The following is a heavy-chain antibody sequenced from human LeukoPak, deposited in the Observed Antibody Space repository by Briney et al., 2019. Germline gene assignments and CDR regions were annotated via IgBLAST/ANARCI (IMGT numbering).Heavy chain of an antibody. CDR2: ISSSSSYI. V-gene: IGHV3-21*01. CDR3: ARDRMLYSSSWYGGAFDI. CDR1: GFTFSSYS. Sequence: PGGSLRLSCAASGFTFSSYSMNWVRQAPGKGLEWVSSISSSSSYIYYADSVKGRFTISRDNAKNSLYLQMNSLRAEDTAVYYCARDRMLYSSSWYGGAFDIWGQGTMVTVSS. J-gene: IGHJ3*02. D-gene: IGHD6-13*01.